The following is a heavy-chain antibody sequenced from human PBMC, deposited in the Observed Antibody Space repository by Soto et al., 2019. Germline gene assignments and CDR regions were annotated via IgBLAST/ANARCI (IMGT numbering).Heavy chain of an antibody. D-gene: IGHD4-17*01. V-gene: IGHV1-69*02. CDR3: VALDGMTTVTRGVDY. CDR2: IIPILDVA. Sequence: QVQLVQSGAEVKKPGSSVKVSCKSSGGTFTNYTITWVRQAPGQGLEWMGRIIPILDVANYAQKFQGRVTITADKSTSTVYMEMGSLRSEDTAVYYCVALDGMTTVTRGVDYWGQGTLVTVSS. CDR1: GGTFTNYT. J-gene: IGHJ4*02.